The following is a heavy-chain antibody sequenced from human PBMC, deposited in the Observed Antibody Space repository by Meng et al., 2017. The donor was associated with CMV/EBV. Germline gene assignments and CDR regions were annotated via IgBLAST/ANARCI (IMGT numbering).Heavy chain of an antibody. J-gene: IGHJ6*02. CDR1: GFTFSSYW. CDR2: INSDGSST. V-gene: IGHV3-74*01. Sequence: GESLKISCAASGFTFSSYWMHWVRQAPGKGLVWVSRINSDGSSTSYADSVKGRFTISRDNAKNTLYLQMNSLRAEDTAVYYCARVHLYNWNYYGMDVWGQGTTVTVSS. CDR3: ARVHLYNWNYYGMDV. D-gene: IGHD1-20*01.